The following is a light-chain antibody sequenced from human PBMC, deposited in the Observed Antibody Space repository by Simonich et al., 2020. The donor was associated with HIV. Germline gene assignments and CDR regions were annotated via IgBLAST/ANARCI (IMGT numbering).Light chain of an antibody. V-gene: IGKV2-29*02. CDR2: EVS. CDR1: QSLLHSDGKTY. Sequence: DIMMTQTPLSLSVTPGQPASISCKSSQSLLHSDGKTYLHWSLQKAGQSPQLLIYEVSSRVSGVPDRFSGSGSGTDFTLQISRVEAEDVGVYYCMQGLHVPLTFGGGTKVEIK. J-gene: IGKJ4*01. CDR3: MQGLHVPLT.